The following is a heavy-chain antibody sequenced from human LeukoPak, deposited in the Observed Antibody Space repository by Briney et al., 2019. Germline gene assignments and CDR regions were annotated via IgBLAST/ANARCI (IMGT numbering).Heavy chain of an antibody. Sequence: GESLRISCKGSGYSFTSYWIAWVWQMPGKGLEWMGVIYPSDSDTRYSPSSQGQVTISADKSISTAYLQWSSLKASDTAIYYCAREGYGIAVGGQGTTVIVSS. CDR3: AREGYGIAV. CDR2: IYPSDSDT. CDR1: GYSFTSYW. V-gene: IGHV5-51*01. J-gene: IGHJ6*02.